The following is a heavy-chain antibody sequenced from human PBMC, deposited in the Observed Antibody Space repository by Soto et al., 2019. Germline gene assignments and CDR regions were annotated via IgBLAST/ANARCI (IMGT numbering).Heavy chain of an antibody. D-gene: IGHD6-13*01. CDR1: GGSFSGYY. Sequence: QVQLQQWGAGLLKPSETLSLTCAVYGGSFSGYYWSWIRQPPGKGLEWIGEINHSGSTNYNPSLKSRVTISVDTYKNQFSLKLSSVTAADTAVYYCASIAAAGTFWFDPWGQGTLVTVSS. J-gene: IGHJ5*02. V-gene: IGHV4-34*01. CDR3: ASIAAAGTFWFDP. CDR2: INHSGST.